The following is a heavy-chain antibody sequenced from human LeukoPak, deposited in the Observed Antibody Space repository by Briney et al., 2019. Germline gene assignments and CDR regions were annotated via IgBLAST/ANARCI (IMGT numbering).Heavy chain of an antibody. Sequence: SETLSLTCTVSGGSISSSSYDWGWIRQPPGKGLEWIGSIYYSGSTYYNSSLKRRVTISVGTSKNHFCLKLRSVTAAGPAVSDCPRHAGLPPHPTWFDPSGQGPLATVSS. V-gene: IGHV4-39*01. CDR3: PRHAGLPPHPTWFDP. D-gene: IGHD5-12*01. CDR2: IYYSGST. CDR1: GGSISSSSYD. J-gene: IGHJ5*02.